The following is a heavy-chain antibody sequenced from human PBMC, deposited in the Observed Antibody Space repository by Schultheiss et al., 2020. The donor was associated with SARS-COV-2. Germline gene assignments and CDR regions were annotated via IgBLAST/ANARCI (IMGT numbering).Heavy chain of an antibody. CDR2: INHSGST. J-gene: IGHJ5*02. V-gene: IGHV4-34*01. D-gene: IGHD5-18*01. Sequence: GSLRLSCAASGFTFSSYWMSWVRQAPGKGLEWIGEINHSGSTNYNPSLKSRVTISVDTSKNQFSLKLSSVTAADTAVYYCARVVDSYRNWFDPWGQGTLVTVSS. CDR1: GFTFSSYW. CDR3: ARVVDSYRNWFDP.